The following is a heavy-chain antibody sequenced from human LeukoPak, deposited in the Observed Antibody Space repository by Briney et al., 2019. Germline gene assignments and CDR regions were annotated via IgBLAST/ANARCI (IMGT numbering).Heavy chain of an antibody. CDR3: ARDRVYCSSTSCQGDWFDP. Sequence: SETLSLTCTVSGGSISSYYWSWIRQHPGKGLEWIGYIYYSGSTYYNPSLKSRVTISVDTSKNQFSLKLSSVTAADTAVYYCARDRVYCSSTSCQGDWFDPWGQGTLVTVSS. J-gene: IGHJ5*02. CDR1: GGSISSYY. D-gene: IGHD2-2*01. V-gene: IGHV4-59*06. CDR2: IYYSGST.